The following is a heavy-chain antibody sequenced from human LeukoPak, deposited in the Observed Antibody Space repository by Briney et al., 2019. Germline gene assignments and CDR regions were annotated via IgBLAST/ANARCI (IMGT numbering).Heavy chain of an antibody. CDR3: ANFGGDSSGYYYPLDY. Sequence: GGSLRLSCVASGFTVSSNYMSWVRQAPGKGLEWVSVIYSGDITYYADSVKGRFTISRDNSKNTLYLQMSNLRAEDTAVYYCANFGGDSSGYYYPLDYWGQGTLVTVSS. D-gene: IGHD3-22*01. J-gene: IGHJ4*02. V-gene: IGHV3-53*01. CDR1: GFTVSSNY. CDR2: IYSGDIT.